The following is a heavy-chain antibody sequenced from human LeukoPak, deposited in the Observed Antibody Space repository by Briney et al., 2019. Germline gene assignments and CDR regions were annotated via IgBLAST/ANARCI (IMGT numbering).Heavy chain of an antibody. CDR3: ARERGYYDNSGYLPTTYFQH. J-gene: IGHJ1*01. D-gene: IGHD3-22*01. CDR1: GSTFSSFG. V-gene: IGHV3-7*01. CDR2: IKQDGSEK. Sequence: GGSLRLSCAASGSTFSSFGMSWVRQAPGKGLEWVANIKQDGSEKYYVDSVKGRFTISRDNAKSSLFLQLNSLRAEDTAVYYCARERGYYDNSGYLPTTYFQHWGQGALVTVSS.